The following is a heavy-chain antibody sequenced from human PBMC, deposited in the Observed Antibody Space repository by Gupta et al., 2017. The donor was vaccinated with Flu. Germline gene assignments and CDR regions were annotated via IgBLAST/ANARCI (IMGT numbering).Heavy chain of an antibody. CDR2: IIPIFGTA. D-gene: IGHD2-15*01. CDR3: ARDRVVVAAKTYCGMDV. Sequence: QVQLVQSGAEVKKPGSSVNVSCKASGVTFSSYAISWVRQAPGQGLEWMGGIIPIFGTANYAQKFQGRVTITADESTSTAYMELSSLRSEDTAVYDCARDRVVVAAKTYCGMDVWGQGTTVTVSS. CDR1: GVTFSSYA. J-gene: IGHJ6*02. V-gene: IGHV1-69*01.